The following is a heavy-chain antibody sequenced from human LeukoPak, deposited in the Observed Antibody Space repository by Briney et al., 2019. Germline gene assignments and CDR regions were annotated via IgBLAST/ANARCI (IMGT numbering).Heavy chain of an antibody. CDR3: TRLDNPNYFSYYMDV. V-gene: IGHV3-20*04. Sequence: GGSLRLSCEASGFSFDDFAMAWVRQAPGKGLEWGSGVNWNGDNTGYADSVNGRFTICRNNGKNSLYLQMNRLSADDTALYYCTRLDNPNYFSYYMDVWGKGTTVTVSS. CDR2: VNWNGDNT. CDR1: GFSFDDFA. J-gene: IGHJ6*03. D-gene: IGHD1-1*01.